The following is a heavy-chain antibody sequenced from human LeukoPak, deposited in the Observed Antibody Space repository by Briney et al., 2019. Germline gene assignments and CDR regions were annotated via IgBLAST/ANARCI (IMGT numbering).Heavy chain of an antibody. V-gene: IGHV4-39*01. CDR1: GGSISSSSYY. J-gene: IGHJ6*03. Sequence: SETLSLTCTVSGGSISSSSYYWGWIRQPPGKGLEWIGSNYYSGSTYYNPSLKSRVTISVDTSKNQFSLKLISVTAADTAVYYCARKLLEEQWLAFYYYMDVWGKGTTVTVS. CDR2: NYYSGST. CDR3: ARKLLEEQWLAFYYYMDV. D-gene: IGHD6-19*01.